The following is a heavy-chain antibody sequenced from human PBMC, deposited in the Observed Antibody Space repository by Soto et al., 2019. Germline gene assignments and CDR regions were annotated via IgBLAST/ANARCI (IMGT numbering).Heavy chain of an antibody. D-gene: IGHD3-10*01. J-gene: IGHJ6*03. Sequence: SETLSLTCTVSGGSISSGGYYWSWIRQHPGKGLEWIGYIYYSGSTYYNPSLKSRVTISVDTSKNQFSLKLSSVTAADTAVYYCARKPFIPPKSRAEGRDGEGIHVAPYYYYYYMDVWGKGTTVTVSS. CDR1: GGSISSGGYY. V-gene: IGHV4-31*03. CDR2: IYYSGST. CDR3: ARKPFIPPKSRAEGRDGEGIHVAPYYYYYYMDV.